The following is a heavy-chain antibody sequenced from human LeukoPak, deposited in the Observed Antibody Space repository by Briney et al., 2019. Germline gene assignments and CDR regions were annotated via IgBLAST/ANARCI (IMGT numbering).Heavy chain of an antibody. V-gene: IGHV4-4*07. D-gene: IGHD3-22*01. CDR1: GGSISSYY. CDR2: IYTSGST. CDR3: ARDGHYYDSSGYYYFPFDY. J-gene: IGHJ4*02. Sequence: PSETLSLTCTVSGGSISSYYWSWIRQPAGKGLEWIGRIYTSGSTNYNPSLKSRVTMSVDTSKNQFSLKLSSVTVADTAVYYCARDGHYYDSSGYYYFPFDYWGQGTLVTVSS.